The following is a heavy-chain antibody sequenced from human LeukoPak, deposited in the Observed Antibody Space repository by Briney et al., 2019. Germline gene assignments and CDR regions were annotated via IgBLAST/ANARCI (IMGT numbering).Heavy chain of an antibody. CDR3: AKLEHFGVVIKGVSPFDY. CDR1: GFTFSSYA. V-gene: IGHV3-23*01. D-gene: IGHD3-3*01. Sequence: GGSLRLSCAGSGFTFSSYAMSWVRQAPGKGLEWVSAISGSGGSTYYADSVKGRFTISRDNSKNTLYLQMNSLRAEDTAVYYCAKLEHFGVVIKGVSPFDYWGQGTLVTVSS. J-gene: IGHJ4*02. CDR2: ISGSGGST.